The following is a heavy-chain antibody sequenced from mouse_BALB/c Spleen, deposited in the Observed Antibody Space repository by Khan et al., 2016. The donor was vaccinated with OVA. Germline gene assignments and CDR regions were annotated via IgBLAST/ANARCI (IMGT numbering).Heavy chain of an antibody. CDR1: GYTFTSYW. CDR2: INPTSGYT. J-gene: IGHJ2*01. CDR3: ARDRIDY. V-gene: IGHV1-7*01. Sequence: VQLQQSGAELAKPGAPVKMSCKASGYTFTSYWMHWIKQRPGQGLEWIGYINPTSGYTDYNQKFKDKATLTADKSSSTAYMQLNSLTSDDSAVDYCARDRIDYWGQGTTLTVSS.